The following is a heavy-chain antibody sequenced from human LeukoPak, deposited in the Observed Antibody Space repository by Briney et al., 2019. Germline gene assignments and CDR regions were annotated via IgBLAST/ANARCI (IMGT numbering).Heavy chain of an antibody. J-gene: IGHJ4*02. V-gene: IGHV4-39*01. D-gene: IGHD5-18*01. Sequence: RPSETLSLTCTVSGGSITSSSYYWGWIRQPPGKGLEWIGSIYYSGNTYYNPSLKSRVTISVDTSKNQFSLKLSSVTAADTAVYYCGRVRTAMVDYWGQGTLVTVSS. CDR2: IYYSGNT. CDR1: GGSITSSSYY. CDR3: GRVRTAMVDY.